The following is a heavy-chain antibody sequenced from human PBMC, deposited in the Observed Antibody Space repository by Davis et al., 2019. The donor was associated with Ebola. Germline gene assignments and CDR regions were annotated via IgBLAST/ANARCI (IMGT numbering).Heavy chain of an antibody. CDR2: ISHDGRT. D-gene: IGHD3-10*01. Sequence: GSLRLSCAASGFTFSSYAMSWVRQSPGKGLEWIASISHDGRTNYNPSLRSRLTISVDTSRMQFSLRLSSVTAADTAVYYCAREPYYFSSHGLDVWGQGTTVAVSS. V-gene: IGHV4-34*01. CDR1: GFTFSSYA. CDR3: AREPYYFSSHGLDV. J-gene: IGHJ6*02.